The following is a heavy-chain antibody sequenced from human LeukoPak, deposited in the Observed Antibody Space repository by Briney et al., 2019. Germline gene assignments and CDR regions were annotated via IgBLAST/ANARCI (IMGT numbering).Heavy chain of an antibody. CDR1: GGSIDSGRYY. J-gene: IGHJ6*03. Sequence: RTSETLSLTCTVSGGSIDSGRYYWGWFRQPPGKRLEWIGTTYYRSNTYYNPSLQSRVSISVDTSKRQFSLRVSSVTAADTAVYYCARLVSSGGWYEAHYRYYMDVWGKGITVAIS. CDR3: ARLVSSGGWYEAHYRYYMDV. CDR2: TYYRSNT. D-gene: IGHD6-19*01. V-gene: IGHV4-39*01.